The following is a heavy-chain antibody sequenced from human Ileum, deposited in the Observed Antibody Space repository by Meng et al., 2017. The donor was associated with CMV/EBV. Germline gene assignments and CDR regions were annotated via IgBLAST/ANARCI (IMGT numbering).Heavy chain of an antibody. CDR2: VSYTGDT. CDR3: VRILNTGINGRGWFDL. D-gene: IGHD2-8*02. V-gene: IGHV4-34*01. J-gene: IGHJ5*01. Sequence: GSLRLSCAVYGGSFSGYYWGWIRQPPGKGLEWIGSVSYTGDTDYNASLRSRVTMSVDTSQSQFFLKVNSVTAADTAVYSCVRILNTGINGRGWFDLWGQGVLVTVSS. CDR1: GGSFSGYY.